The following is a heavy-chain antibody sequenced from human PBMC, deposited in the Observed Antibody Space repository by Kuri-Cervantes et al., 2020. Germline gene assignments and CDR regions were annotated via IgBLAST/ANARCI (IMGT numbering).Heavy chain of an antibody. V-gene: IGHV1-3*01. D-gene: IGHD6-13*01. Sequence: ASVKVSCKASGYTFTSYAMHWVRQAPGQRLEWMGWINAGNGSTKYSQKFQGRVTITRDTSASTAYMELSSLRSEDTAVYYCAREGYSSSWYSALHFDYWGQGTLVTVSS. CDR1: GYTFTSYA. CDR2: INAGNGST. J-gene: IGHJ4*02. CDR3: AREGYSSSWYSALHFDY.